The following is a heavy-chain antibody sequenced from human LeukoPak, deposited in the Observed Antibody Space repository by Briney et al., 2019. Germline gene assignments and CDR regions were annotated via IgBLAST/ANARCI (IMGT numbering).Heavy chain of an antibody. CDR1: GDSVSSNSAA. V-gene: IGHV6-1*01. J-gene: IGHJ4*02. CDR3: ARESSVGWCELFDY. CDR2: TYYRSKWYN. Sequence: SQTLSLTCAITGDSVSSNSAAWNWIRQSPSRGLEWLGRTYYRSKWYNDYAVSVKSRITINPDTSKSQFSLQLNSVTPEDTPVYYCARESSVGWCELFDYWGQGTLVTVSS. D-gene: IGHD6-19*01.